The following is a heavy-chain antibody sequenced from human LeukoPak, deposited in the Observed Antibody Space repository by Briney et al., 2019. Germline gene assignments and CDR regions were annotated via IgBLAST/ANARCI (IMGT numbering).Heavy chain of an antibody. Sequence: GSSVKVSCKASGGTFSSYAISWVRQAPGQGLEWMGGIIPIFGTANYAQKFQGRVTITTDESTSIAYMELSSLRSEDTAVYYCAISFCSGGSCSIDYWGQGTLVTVSS. CDR1: GGTFSSYA. CDR3: AISFCSGGSCSIDY. D-gene: IGHD2-15*01. CDR2: IIPIFGTA. V-gene: IGHV1-69*05. J-gene: IGHJ4*02.